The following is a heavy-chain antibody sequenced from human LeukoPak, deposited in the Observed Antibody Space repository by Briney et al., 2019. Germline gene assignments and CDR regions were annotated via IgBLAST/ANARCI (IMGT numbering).Heavy chain of an antibody. J-gene: IGHJ4*02. CDR1: GFTVSSNY. D-gene: IGHD3-22*01. V-gene: IGHV3-53*05. Sequence: GGSLRLSCAASGFTVSSNYMSWVRQAPGKGLEWLSFIYTGGNTYYANSVKGRFTISRDNSKNTLYLQMNSLRAEDTAVYYCAKVFYYYDSSAPPDYWGQGTLVTVSS. CDR3: AKVFYYYDSSAPPDY. CDR2: IYTGGNT.